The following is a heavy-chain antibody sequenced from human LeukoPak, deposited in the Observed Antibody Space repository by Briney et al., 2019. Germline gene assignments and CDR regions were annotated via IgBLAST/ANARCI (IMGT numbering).Heavy chain of an antibody. CDR1: GFTFSSYS. J-gene: IGHJ5*02. D-gene: IGHD3-10*01. Sequence: GGSLRLSCAASGFTFSSYSMNWVRQAPGKGLEWVSSISSSSSYIYYADSVRGRFTMSRDNAKNSLYLQMNSLRAEDTAVYYCAKRLVRGVNNWFDPWGQGTLVTVSS. CDR3: AKRLVRGVNNWFDP. V-gene: IGHV3-21*04. CDR2: ISSSSSYI.